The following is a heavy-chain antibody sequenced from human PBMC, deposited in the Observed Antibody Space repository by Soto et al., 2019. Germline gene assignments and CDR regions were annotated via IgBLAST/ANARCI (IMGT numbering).Heavy chain of an antibody. Sequence: QVQLVESGGGVVQPGTSLRLSCAASGFTFSSYAMHWVRQAPGKGLEWVAVISYDGSNNYYADSVKGRFTISRDNSKNTLYLQMNSLRSEDTAVYYCARMASFYCSGGSCYPTYGMDVWGQGTTVTVSS. CDR1: GFTFSSYA. D-gene: IGHD2-15*01. V-gene: IGHV3-30-3*01. CDR3: ARMASFYCSGGSCYPTYGMDV. J-gene: IGHJ6*02. CDR2: ISYDGSNN.